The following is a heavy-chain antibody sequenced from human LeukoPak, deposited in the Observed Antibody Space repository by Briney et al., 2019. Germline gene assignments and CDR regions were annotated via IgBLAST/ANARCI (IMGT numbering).Heavy chain of an antibody. J-gene: IGHJ4*02. V-gene: IGHV4-34*01. CDR2: INHSGST. Sequence: KPSETLSLTCAVYGGSFSGYYWSWIRQPPGKGLEWIGEINHSGSTNYNPSLKSRVTISVDTSKNQFSLKLSSVTAADTAVYYCARGTSEWLRYFPFDYWGQGTLVIVSS. CDR1: GGSFSGYY. D-gene: IGHD5-12*01. CDR3: ARGTSEWLRYFPFDY.